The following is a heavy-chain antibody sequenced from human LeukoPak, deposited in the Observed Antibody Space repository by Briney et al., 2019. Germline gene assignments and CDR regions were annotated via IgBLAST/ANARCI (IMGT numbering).Heavy chain of an antibody. D-gene: IGHD3-10*01. CDR3: ARDLEGSGSFYRPSYDY. V-gene: IGHV3-23*01. Sequence: PGGSLRLSWVAAGFTFSSHGMNWVRQAPGKGLEWVSGITSGTRTYYADSVKGRFAISRDNAEKSLYLQMNSLRAEDTAVYYCARDLEGSGSFYRPSYDYWGQGNLVTVSS. J-gene: IGHJ4*02. CDR1: GFTFSSHG. CDR2: ITSGTRT.